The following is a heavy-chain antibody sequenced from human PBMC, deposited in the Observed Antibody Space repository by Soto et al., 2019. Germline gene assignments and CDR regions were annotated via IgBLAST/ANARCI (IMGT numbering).Heavy chain of an antibody. CDR1: GFSLSNPRVG. J-gene: IGHJ4*02. V-gene: IGHV2-26*01. D-gene: IGHD3-22*01. CDR3: ARIQRISMIVVSKPYFDY. CDR2: IFSNDEK. Sequence: SGPTLVNPTETLTLTCTVSGFSLSNPRVGVSWIRQPPGKALEWLAHIFSNDEKSYSTSLKSRLTISRDTSKSQVVLTMTNMDPVDTATYYCARIQRISMIVVSKPYFDYWGQGARVAVSS.